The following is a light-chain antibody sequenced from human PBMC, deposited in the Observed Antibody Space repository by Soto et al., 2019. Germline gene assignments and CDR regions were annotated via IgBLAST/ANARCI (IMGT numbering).Light chain of an antibody. CDR3: QQSYSTLLLT. CDR1: QSISSY. CDR2: AAS. Sequence: DIQMTQSPSSLSASVGDRVTITCRASQSISSYLNWYQQKPGKAPKLLIYAASSLQSGVPSRFSGSGSGTDLTLTISSLQPEDFATYYCQQSYSTLLLTFGGGTKVEI. V-gene: IGKV1-39*01. J-gene: IGKJ4*01.